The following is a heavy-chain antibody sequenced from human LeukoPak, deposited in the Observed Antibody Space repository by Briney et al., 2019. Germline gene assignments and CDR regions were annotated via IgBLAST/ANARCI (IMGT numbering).Heavy chain of an antibody. CDR2: INTDTGNP. V-gene: IGHV7-4-1*02. J-gene: IGHJ3*01. CDR3: ARAGLTGSKVAFDV. Sequence: ASVKVSCKASGYTFTDYPMNWVRQAPGQGLEWMGWINTDTGNPTYAQGFTGHYVFSLDTSVGTAYLQIISLKAEDTAVYYCARAGLTGSKVAFDVWGQGTMVTVSS. D-gene: IGHD1-20*01. CDR1: GYTFTDYP.